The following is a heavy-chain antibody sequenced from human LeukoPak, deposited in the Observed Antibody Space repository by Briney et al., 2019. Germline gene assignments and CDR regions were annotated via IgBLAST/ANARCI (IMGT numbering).Heavy chain of an antibody. V-gene: IGHV3-21*01. D-gene: IGHD1-26*01. Sequence: GGSLRLSCAASGFTFSSYSMNWVRQAPGKGLEWVSSISSISSYIYYADSVKGRFTVSRDNAKNSLYLQMDSLRAEDTAVYYCARDPSGTYYPRVSGALDIWGQGTMVTVSS. J-gene: IGHJ3*02. CDR3: ARDPSGTYYPRVSGALDI. CDR2: ISSISSYI. CDR1: GFTFSSYS.